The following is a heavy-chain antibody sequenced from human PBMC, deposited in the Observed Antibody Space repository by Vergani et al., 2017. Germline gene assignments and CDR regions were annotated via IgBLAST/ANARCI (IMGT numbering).Heavy chain of an antibody. Sequence: QVQLQESGPGLVKPSQTLSLTCTVSGDSLSSSDHYLSWIRQRSDKGLELVGHIFRSGTTYYNPSLKSRLIMSVDTSKIQFSLKLTSVTAADTAMYYCARENVVIARIFDFWGQGTLVTVSS. V-gene: IGHV4-31*03. J-gene: IGHJ4*02. CDR3: ARENVVIARIFDF. CDR1: GDSLSSSDHY. D-gene: IGHD2-21*01. CDR2: IFRSGTT.